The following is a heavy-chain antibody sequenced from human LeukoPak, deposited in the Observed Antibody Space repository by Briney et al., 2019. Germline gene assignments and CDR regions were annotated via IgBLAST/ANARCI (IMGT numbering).Heavy chain of an antibody. CDR1: GGSISSYY. D-gene: IGHD3-22*01. J-gene: IGHJ4*02. Sequence: PSETLSLTCTVSGGSISSYYWSWLRQPPGKGLEWIGYIYYSGSTNYNPSLTSRVTISVDTSKNQFSLKLSSVTAADTAVYYCARVREYYDSSGYYFYYFDYWGQGTLVTVSS. CDR3: ARVREYYDSSGYYFYYFDY. V-gene: IGHV4-59*01. CDR2: IYYSGST.